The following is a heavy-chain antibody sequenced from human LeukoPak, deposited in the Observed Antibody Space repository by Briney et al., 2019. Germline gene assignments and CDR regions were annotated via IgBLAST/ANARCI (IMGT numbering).Heavy chain of an antibody. V-gene: IGHV3-23*01. Sequence: PGASLRLSCAAPGFTFSSYAMSWVRQAPGKGLEWVSAISGSGGSTYYADSVKGRFTISRDDSKNTLYLQMNSLRAEDTAVYYCAKTYYYGSGWFDPWGQGTLVTVSS. J-gene: IGHJ5*02. CDR3: AKTYYYGSGWFDP. D-gene: IGHD3-10*01. CDR2: ISGSGGST. CDR1: GFTFSSYA.